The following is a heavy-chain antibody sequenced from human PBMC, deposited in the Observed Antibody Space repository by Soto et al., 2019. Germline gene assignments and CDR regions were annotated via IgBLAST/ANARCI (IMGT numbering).Heavy chain of an antibody. V-gene: IGHV1-69*01. D-gene: IGHD3-10*01. J-gene: IGHJ6*02. CDR3: TRGITLIRGVIPPGYYYGMDV. Sequence: QVQLVQSGAEVKKPGSSVKVSCKASGGTFSSYAISWVRQAPGQGLEWMGGFNPIFETANYAQKFQGRVTITADESTNKAYMELSSLRSEDTAVYYRTRGITLIRGVIPPGYYYGMDVWGQGTTVAVSS. CDR2: FNPIFETA. CDR1: GGTFSSYA.